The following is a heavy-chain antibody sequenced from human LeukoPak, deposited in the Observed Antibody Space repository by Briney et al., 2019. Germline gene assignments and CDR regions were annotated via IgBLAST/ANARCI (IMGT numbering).Heavy chain of an antibody. V-gene: IGHV1-3*01. D-gene: IGHD5-24*01. J-gene: IGHJ6*04. CDR1: GYTFTSYA. CDR3: ARESQFYYYYYGMDV. Sequence: GGSLRLSCAASGYTFTSYAMHWVRQAPGQRLEWMGWINAGNGNTKYSQKFQGRVTITRDTSASTAYMELSSLRSEDTAVYYCARESQFYYYYYGMDVWGKGTTVTVSS. CDR2: INAGNGNT.